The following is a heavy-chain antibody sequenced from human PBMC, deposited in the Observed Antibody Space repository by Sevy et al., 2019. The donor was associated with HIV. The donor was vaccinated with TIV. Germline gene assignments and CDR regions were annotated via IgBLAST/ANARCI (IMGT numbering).Heavy chain of an antibody. CDR3: TTISCCGGDCYRGFDY. D-gene: IGHD2-21*01. CDR2: IKSKTDGGTT. V-gene: IGHV3-15*01. Sequence: GGSLRLSCAASGFTFSNAWMSWVRQAPGKGLEWVGRIKSKTDGGTTDYAAPMKGRFTISRDDSKNTLYLQMNSLKTEDTAVYYCTTISCCGGDCYRGFDYWGQGTLVTVSS. J-gene: IGHJ4*02. CDR1: GFTFSNAW.